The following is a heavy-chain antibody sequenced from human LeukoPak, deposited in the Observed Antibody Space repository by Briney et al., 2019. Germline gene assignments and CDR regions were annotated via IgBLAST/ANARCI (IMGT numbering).Heavy chain of an antibody. D-gene: IGHD2-2*01. CDR2: ISWNSGSI. V-gene: IGHV3-9*01. Sequence: GRSLRLSCAASGFTFDDCAMPWVRQAPGKGLEWVSSISWNSGSIGYADSVKGRFTISRDNAKNSLYLQMNSLRAEDTALYYCAKDKTPRTRYYYYYYGMDVWGQGTTVTVSS. CDR1: GFTFDDCA. J-gene: IGHJ6*02. CDR3: AKDKTPRTRYYYYYYGMDV.